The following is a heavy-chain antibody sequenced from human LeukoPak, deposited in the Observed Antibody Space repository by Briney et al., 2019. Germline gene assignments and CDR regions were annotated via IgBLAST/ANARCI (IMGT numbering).Heavy chain of an antibody. J-gene: IGHJ6*02. CDR3: ARGAAGTTPDYYYFGLAV. D-gene: IGHD1-7*01. CDR2: IYPGHPDP. Sequence: GGCLHISFQGAGCIFTYYWMDWVRARAGRGLAWMGIIYPGHPDPTSIPSFQAQPTISAAKSIHTAHLQWSSLKASDTAMYYCARGAAGTTPDYYYFGLAVWGQGTTVRVSS. V-gene: IGHV5-51*01. CDR1: GCIFTYYW.